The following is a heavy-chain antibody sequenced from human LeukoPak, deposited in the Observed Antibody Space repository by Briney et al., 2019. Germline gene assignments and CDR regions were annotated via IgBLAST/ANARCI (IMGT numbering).Heavy chain of an antibody. CDR1: GFTFSSYG. D-gene: IGHD3-16*02. CDR3: ARERGNIGYYYGMDV. V-gene: IGHV3-30*03. CDR2: ISYDGSNK. J-gene: IGHJ6*02. Sequence: HSGGSLRLSCAASGFTFSSYGMHWVRQAPGKGLEWGAVISYDGSNKYYADSVKGRFTISRDNSKNTLYLQMNSLRAEDTAVYYCARERGNIGYYYGMDVWGQGTTVTVSS.